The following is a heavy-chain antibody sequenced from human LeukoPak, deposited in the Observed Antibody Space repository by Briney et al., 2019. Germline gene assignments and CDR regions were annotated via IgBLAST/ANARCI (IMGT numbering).Heavy chain of an antibody. J-gene: IGHJ4*02. Sequence: SETLSLTCAVSGYSISSGYYWGWIRQPPGKGLEWIGSIYHSGSTYYNPSLKSRVTISVDTSKNQFSLKLSSVTAADTAVYYCAGGPDSSGYLGYWGQGTLVTVSS. CDR1: GYSISSGYY. CDR3: AGGPDSSGYLGY. D-gene: IGHD3-22*01. CDR2: IYHSGST. V-gene: IGHV4-38-2*01.